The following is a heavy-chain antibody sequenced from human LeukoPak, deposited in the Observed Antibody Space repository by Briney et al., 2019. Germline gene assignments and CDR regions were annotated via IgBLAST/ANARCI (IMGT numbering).Heavy chain of an antibody. V-gene: IGHV1-2*02. D-gene: IGHD2-21*02. Sequence: ASVTVSCKTSGYTFSNYGISWVRQAPGQGLEWMGWINPNSGGTNYAQNFQGRVSMTRDTSISTAYMELSRLKSDDTAVYYCATFMVTGTFDYWGQGTLVTVSS. CDR3: ATFMVTGTFDY. J-gene: IGHJ4*02. CDR1: GYTFSNYG. CDR2: INPNSGGT.